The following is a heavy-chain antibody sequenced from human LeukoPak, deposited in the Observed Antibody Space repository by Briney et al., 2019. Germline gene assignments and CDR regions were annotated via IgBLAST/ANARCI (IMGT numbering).Heavy chain of an antibody. V-gene: IGHV3-7*01. J-gene: IGHJ4*02. Sequence: GGSLRLSCAASGFTFSSYWMSWVRQAPGKGLEWVANIKEDGSAKYYVDSVKGRFTISRDSAKNSLYLQMNNLSAEDTAVYYCVRDSPGYGAYDFDWGQGTLVTVSS. CDR3: VRDSPGYGAYDFD. CDR1: GFTFSSYW. D-gene: IGHD5-12*01. CDR2: IKEDGSAK.